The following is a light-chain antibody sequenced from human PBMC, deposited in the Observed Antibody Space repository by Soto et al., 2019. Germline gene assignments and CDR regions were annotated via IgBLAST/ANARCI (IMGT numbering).Light chain of an antibody. CDR3: KSYAASNTYV. Sequence: QSALTQPPSASGSPGQSVTISCTGTKSDIGVYDFVSWYQHHPGKAPRLIIYEVVQRPSGVPDRFSGSKSGNTASLTVSGLQAADEADYFCKSYAASNTYVFGSGTKVTV. V-gene: IGLV2-8*01. CDR1: KSDIGVYDF. J-gene: IGLJ1*01. CDR2: EVV.